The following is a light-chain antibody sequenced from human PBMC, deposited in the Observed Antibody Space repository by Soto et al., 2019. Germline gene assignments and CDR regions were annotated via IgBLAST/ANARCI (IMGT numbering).Light chain of an antibody. Sequence: EIVMTQSPATLSVSPGERATLSCRASQSVSSYLAWYQQKPGQAPRLLIYDASNRATGIPARFSDSGSGTDFTLTISRLEPEDFAVYYCHQYDSWTFGQGTKVDIK. J-gene: IGKJ1*01. CDR3: HQYDSWT. V-gene: IGKV3D-15*01. CDR1: QSVSSY. CDR2: DAS.